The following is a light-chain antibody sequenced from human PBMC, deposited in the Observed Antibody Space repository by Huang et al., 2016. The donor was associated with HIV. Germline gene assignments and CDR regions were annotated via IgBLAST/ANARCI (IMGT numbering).Light chain of an antibody. CDR1: QSINNN. V-gene: IGKV3-15*01. CDR2: GAS. J-gene: IGKJ4*01. CDR3: QQYNNWPPLLT. Sequence: IVLTQSPATLSLSPGERAALSCRATQSINNNLAWYQQKRGQSPRLLIYGASTRATGIPARCRGSGSGTEFTLTISSLQSEDFAVYYCQQYNNWPPLLTFGGGTKVEIK.